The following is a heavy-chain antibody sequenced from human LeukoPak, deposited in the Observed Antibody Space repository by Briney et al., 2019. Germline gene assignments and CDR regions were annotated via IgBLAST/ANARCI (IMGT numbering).Heavy chain of an antibody. CDR2: IDYSGST. Sequence: SVTLSFTATGSGCTISSHYWRWIRQPPGKGLVWIGYIDYSGSTNHNPSLKSRVTISVDTSKNQYSLKLSSVTAADTAEYCFVRGSIAAAGSFDYWGQGTLVTVSS. V-gene: IGHV4-59*11. D-gene: IGHD6-13*01. CDR1: GCTISSHY. CDR3: VRGSIAAAGSFDY. J-gene: IGHJ4*02.